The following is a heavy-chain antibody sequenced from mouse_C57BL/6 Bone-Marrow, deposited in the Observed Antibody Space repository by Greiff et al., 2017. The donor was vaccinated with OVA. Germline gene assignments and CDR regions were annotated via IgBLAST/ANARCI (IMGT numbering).Heavy chain of an antibody. J-gene: IGHJ2*01. CDR3: ARPSRAGNFDY. D-gene: IGHD4-1*01. CDR1: GFTFSSYT. CDR2: ISGGGGNT. V-gene: IGHV5-9*01. Sequence: EVQGVESGGGLVKPGGSLKLSCAASGFTFSSYTMSWVRQTPEKRLEWVATISGGGGNTYYPDSVKGRFTISRDNAKNTLYLQMSSLRSEDTALYYCARPSRAGNFDYWGQGTTLTVSS.